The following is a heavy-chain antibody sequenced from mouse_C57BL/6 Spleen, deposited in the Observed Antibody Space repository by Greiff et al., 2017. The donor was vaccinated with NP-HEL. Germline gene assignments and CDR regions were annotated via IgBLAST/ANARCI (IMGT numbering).Heavy chain of an antibody. CDR2: ISGGGGNT. D-gene: IGHD2-2*01. V-gene: IGHV5-9*01. CDR3: ARQTMVTFDY. J-gene: IGHJ2*01. Sequence: DVHLVESGGGLVKPGGSLKLSCAASGFTFSSYTMSWVRQTPEKRLEWVATISGGGGNTYYPDSVKGRFTISRDNAKNTLYLQMSSLRSEDTALYYCARQTMVTFDYWGQGTTLTVSS. CDR1: GFTFSSYT.